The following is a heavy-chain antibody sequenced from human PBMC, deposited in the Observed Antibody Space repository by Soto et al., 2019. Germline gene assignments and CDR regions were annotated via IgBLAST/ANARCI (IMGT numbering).Heavy chain of an antibody. V-gene: IGHV4-34*01. J-gene: IGHJ4*02. Sequence: PSETLSLTCAVYGGSFSGYYWSWIRQPPGKGLEWIGEINHSGSTNYNPSLKSRVTISVDTSKNQFSLKLSSVTAADTAVYYCTRGLRTSRFDYWGKGTLVTVSS. CDR2: INHSGST. CDR3: TRGLRTSRFDY. D-gene: IGHD4-17*01. CDR1: GGSFSGYY.